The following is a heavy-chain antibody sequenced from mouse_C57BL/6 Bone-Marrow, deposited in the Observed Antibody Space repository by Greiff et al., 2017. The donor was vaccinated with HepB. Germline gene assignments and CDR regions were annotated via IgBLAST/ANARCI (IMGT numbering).Heavy chain of an antibody. D-gene: IGHD1-1*01. CDR1: GYTFTSYW. J-gene: IGHJ1*03. V-gene: IGHV1-69*01. CDR2: IDPSDSYT. Sequence: QVQLQQPGAELVMPGASVKLSCKASGYTFTSYWMHWVKQRPGQGLEWIGEIDPSDSYTNYNQKFKGKSTLTVDKSSSTAYMQLSSLTSEDSAVYYCARTTVLYWYFDVWGTGTTVTVSS. CDR3: ARTTVLYWYFDV.